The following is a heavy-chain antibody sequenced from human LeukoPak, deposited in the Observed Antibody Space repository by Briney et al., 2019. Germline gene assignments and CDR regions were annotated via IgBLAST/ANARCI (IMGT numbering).Heavy chain of an antibody. CDR2: IRYDGSNK. CDR3: AKEPENYYDSSGYYHY. Sequence: PGRSLRLSCVASGFTFSSYGMHWVRQAPGKGLEWVAFIRYDGSNKYYADSVKGRFTISRDNSKNTLYLQMDSLRVEDTAVYYCAKEPENYYDSSGYYHYWGQGTLVTFSS. D-gene: IGHD3-22*01. V-gene: IGHV3-30*02. J-gene: IGHJ4*02. CDR1: GFTFSSYG.